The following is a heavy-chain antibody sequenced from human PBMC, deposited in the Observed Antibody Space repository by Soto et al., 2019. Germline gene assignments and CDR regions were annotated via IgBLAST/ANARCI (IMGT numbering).Heavy chain of an antibody. CDR3: AKDNWNYELMYYFDY. CDR1: GFTFSSYA. V-gene: IGHV3-23*01. CDR2: ISGSGGST. J-gene: IGHJ4*02. Sequence: PGGSLRLSCAASGFTFSSYAMSWVRQAPGKGLEWVSAISGSGGSTYYADSVKGRFTISRDNSENTLYLQMNSLRAEDTAVYYCAKDNWNYELMYYFDYWGQGTLVTVSS. D-gene: IGHD1-7*01.